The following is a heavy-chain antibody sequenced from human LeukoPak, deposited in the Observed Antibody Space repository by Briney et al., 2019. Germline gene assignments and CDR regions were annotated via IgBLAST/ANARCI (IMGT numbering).Heavy chain of an antibody. D-gene: IGHD3-16*01. V-gene: IGHV3-48*02. J-gene: IGHJ4*02. Sequence: GGSLRLSCAASGFXFNKAWINWVRQAPGKGLEWVSYISSISSTVYYADSVKGRFTISRDSAKNSLFLQMNSLRDEDTAVYYCARDGAGLGSYFDYWGQGTLVTVSS. CDR1: GFXFNKAW. CDR2: ISSISSTV. CDR3: ARDGAGLGSYFDY.